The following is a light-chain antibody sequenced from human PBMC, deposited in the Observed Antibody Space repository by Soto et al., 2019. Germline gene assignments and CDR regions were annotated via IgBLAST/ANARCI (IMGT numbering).Light chain of an antibody. CDR2: GAS. Sequence: EIVLTQSPGTLSLSPGERATLSCRASQSVTSSYLAWYQQRPGQAPRLLIYGASSRATGVPDRFSGSGFGTDFTLTISRLEPEDFGMYYCQQYGSSWTFDQGTKVEFK. CDR1: QSVTSSY. J-gene: IGKJ1*01. V-gene: IGKV3-20*01. CDR3: QQYGSSWT.